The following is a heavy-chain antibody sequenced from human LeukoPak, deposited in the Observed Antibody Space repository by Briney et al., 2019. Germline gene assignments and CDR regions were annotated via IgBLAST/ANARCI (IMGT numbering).Heavy chain of an antibody. CDR1: GGSISNYY. CDR2: IYYTGNT. CDR3: ARDRGLHTSGSDF. J-gene: IGHJ4*02. V-gene: IGHV4-59*01. D-gene: IGHD6-19*01. Sequence: SETLSLTCTVSGGSISNYYWNWIRQPPGKGLEWIGYIYYTGNTNYNPSLKSRVTISVDTSKNQFSLKLSSVTAADTAVYYCARDRGLHTSGSDFWGQGTLVTVSS.